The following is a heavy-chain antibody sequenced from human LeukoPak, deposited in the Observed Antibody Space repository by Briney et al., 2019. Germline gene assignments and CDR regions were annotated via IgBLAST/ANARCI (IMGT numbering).Heavy chain of an antibody. CDR1: GGSFSGYY. Sequence: SETLSLTCAVYGGSFSGYYWSWIRQPPGKGLEWIGEINHSGSTNYNASLKSRVTISVDTSKNQFSLKLGSVTAADTAVYYCARPYQYYDILTGYENDDAFDIWGQGTMVTVSS. CDR3: ARPYQYYDILTGYENDDAFDI. J-gene: IGHJ3*02. D-gene: IGHD3-9*01. V-gene: IGHV4-34*01. CDR2: INHSGST.